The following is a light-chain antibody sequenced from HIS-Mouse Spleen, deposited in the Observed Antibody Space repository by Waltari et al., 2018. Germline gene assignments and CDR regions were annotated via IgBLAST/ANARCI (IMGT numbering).Light chain of an antibody. CDR2: EVS. CDR1: SSDVGGYNY. J-gene: IGLJ3*02. CDR3: SSYTSSSTLWV. Sequence: QSALTQPTSVSGSPGQSITISCTGTSSDVGGYNYVSWYQQHPGKAPKLMIYEVSNRPSGVSKRFSGSTSGNTASLTISGLQAEDEADYYCSSYTSSSTLWVFGGGTKLTVL. V-gene: IGLV2-14*01.